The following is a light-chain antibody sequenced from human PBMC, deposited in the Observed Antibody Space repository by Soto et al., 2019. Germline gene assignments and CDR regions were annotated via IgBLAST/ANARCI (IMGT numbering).Light chain of an antibody. CDR2: GNS. V-gene: IGLV1-40*01. CDR3: QSYDSGLSAVV. CDR1: SSNIGAGYD. J-gene: IGLJ2*01. Sequence: QSVLTQPPSVSEAPGQRVTISCTGSSSNIGAGYDVHWYQQLPGTAPKLLIYGNSNRPSGVPDRFSGSKSGTSASLAITGLQAEDEADYYCQSYDSGLSAVVFGGGTKVTVL.